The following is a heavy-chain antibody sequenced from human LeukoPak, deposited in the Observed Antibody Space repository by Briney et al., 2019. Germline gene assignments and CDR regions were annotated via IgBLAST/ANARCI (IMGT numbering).Heavy chain of an antibody. V-gene: IGHV3-7*01. J-gene: IGHJ4*02. Sequence: AGGSLRLSCAASGFTFSSYWMSWVRQAPGKGLEWVANIKQDGSEKYYVDSVKGRFTISRDNAKNSLYLQMSSLRAEDTAVYYCAASSSSVLYYFDYWGQGTLVTVSS. CDR1: GFTFSSYW. CDR3: AASSSSVLYYFDY. CDR2: IKQDGSEK. D-gene: IGHD6-6*01.